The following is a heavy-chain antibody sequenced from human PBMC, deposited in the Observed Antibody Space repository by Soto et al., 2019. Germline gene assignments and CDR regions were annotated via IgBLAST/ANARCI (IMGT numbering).Heavy chain of an antibody. CDR1: GGSISSSSYY. D-gene: IGHD2-15*01. Sequence: SETLSLTCTVSGGSISSSSYYWGWIRQPPGKGLEWIGSIYYSGSTYYNPSLKSRVTISVDTSKNQFSLKLSSVTAADTAVYYCARQLNCSGGSCYAVRWFDPWGQGTLVTVSS. V-gene: IGHV4-39*01. J-gene: IGHJ5*02. CDR3: ARQLNCSGGSCYAVRWFDP. CDR2: IYYSGST.